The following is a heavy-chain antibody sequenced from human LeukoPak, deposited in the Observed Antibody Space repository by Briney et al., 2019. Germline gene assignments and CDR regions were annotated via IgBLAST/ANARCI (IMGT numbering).Heavy chain of an antibody. CDR2: INTGGGSI. J-gene: IGHJ4*02. CDR1: GFTFRDYN. Sequence: GGSLRLSCAASGFTFRDYNMSWIRQAPGKGLEYISYINTGGGSIYYAGSVKGRFTISRDNSKNTLYLQMNSLRAEDTAVYYCARTRGSWYFNRHLDYWGQGTLVTVSS. D-gene: IGHD6-13*01. V-gene: IGHV3-11*04. CDR3: ARTRGSWYFNRHLDY.